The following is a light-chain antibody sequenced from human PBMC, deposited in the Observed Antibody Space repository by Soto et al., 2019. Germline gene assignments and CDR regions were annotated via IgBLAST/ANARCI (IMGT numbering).Light chain of an antibody. CDR1: QTISSW. V-gene: IGKV1-5*03. J-gene: IGKJ1*01. CDR3: QQYETFSGT. Sequence: DIQMTQPPSTLSGSAEDRVPITCRASQTISSWLAWYQQKPGKAPKLLIYKTSTLKSGVPSRFSGSGSGTEFTLTIASLQPDDFATYYCQQYETFSGTFGPGTKGDI. CDR2: KTS.